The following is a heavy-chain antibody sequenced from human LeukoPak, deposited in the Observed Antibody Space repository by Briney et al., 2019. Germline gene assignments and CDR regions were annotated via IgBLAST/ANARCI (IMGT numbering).Heavy chain of an antibody. V-gene: IGHV4-30-4*01. CDR3: ARIDYDDSYSFDV. Sequence: PSETLSLTCTVSGDSISREDYYWSWIRQAPGKGLEWIGYIYHGGSSYYIPSLLSRVTMSVDTSQNQFSLRLTFVTAADTAVYYCARIDYDDSYSFDVWGLGTMITVSS. D-gene: IGHD4-17*01. CDR2: IYHGGSS. J-gene: IGHJ3*01. CDR1: GDSISREDYY.